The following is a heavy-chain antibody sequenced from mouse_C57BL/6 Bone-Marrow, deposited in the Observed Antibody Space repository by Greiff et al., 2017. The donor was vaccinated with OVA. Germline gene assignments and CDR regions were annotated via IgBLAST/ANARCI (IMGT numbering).Heavy chain of an antibody. Sequence: QVQLQQSGAELARPGASVKLSCKASGYTFTSYGISWVKQRTGQGLEWIGEIYPRSGNTYYNEKFKGKATLTADKSSSTAYMELRSLTSEDSAVYFCASPYPWFAYWCQGTLVTVSA. V-gene: IGHV1-81*01. J-gene: IGHJ3*01. CDR3: ASPYPWFAY. CDR2: IYPRSGNT. CDR1: GYTFTSYG.